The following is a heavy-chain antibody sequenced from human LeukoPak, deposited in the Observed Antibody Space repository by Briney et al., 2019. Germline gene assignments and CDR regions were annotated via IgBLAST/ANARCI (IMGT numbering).Heavy chain of an antibody. D-gene: IGHD3-9*01. CDR2: VSYDGSK. Sequence: GGSLRLSCAASGFTFSSYGMHWVRQAPGKGLEWVAVVSYDGSKYYADSVKGRFTISRDNSKNTLYLQMNSLRAEDTAVYYCARDQVYFSDYWGQGTLVTVSS. CDR1: GFTFSSYG. V-gene: IGHV3-30*03. J-gene: IGHJ4*02. CDR3: ARDQVYFSDY.